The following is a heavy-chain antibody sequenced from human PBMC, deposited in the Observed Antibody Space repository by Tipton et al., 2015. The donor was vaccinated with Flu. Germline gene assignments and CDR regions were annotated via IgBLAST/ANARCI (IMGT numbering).Heavy chain of an antibody. CDR2: ISSSGFEI. Sequence: LSLTCSVSGDSIGSRYFWGWIRQPPGKGLEWISYISSSGFEIYYADSVKGRFTVSRDNANNLVFLQMNSLRVEDTAVYYCAKEGYNSGNYYPPWDSWGLGTLVTVSS. CDR1: GDSIGSRYF. J-gene: IGHJ4*02. V-gene: IGHV3-11*01. D-gene: IGHD3-22*01. CDR3: AKEGYNSGNYYPPWDS.